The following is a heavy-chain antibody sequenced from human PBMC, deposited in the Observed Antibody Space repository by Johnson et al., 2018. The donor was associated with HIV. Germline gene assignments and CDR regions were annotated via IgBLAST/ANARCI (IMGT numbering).Heavy chain of an antibody. Sequence: QVQLVESGGGLVKPGGSLRLSCAASGFTFSDYYMSWIRQAPGKGLEWVAVISYDGSSKFYADSVKGRFTISRDNSKNTLYLQMNSLTGEDTAIYYCARVITIFRVAPRYAFDIWGQGTMVTVSS. CDR2: ISYDGSSK. CDR3: ARVITIFRVAPRYAFDI. J-gene: IGHJ3*02. V-gene: IGHV3-30*03. D-gene: IGHD3-3*01. CDR1: GFTFSDYY.